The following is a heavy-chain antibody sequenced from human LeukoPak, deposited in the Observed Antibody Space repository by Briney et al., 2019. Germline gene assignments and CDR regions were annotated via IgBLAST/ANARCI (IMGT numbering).Heavy chain of an antibody. J-gene: IGHJ4*02. V-gene: IGHV1-2*02. CDR3: ERVRSPRYFDY. CDR1: GYTFIYYY. CDR2: INPNSGGT. Sequence: ASVKVSCKASGYTFIYYYLHWVRQAPGQGLEWMGWINPNSGGTNYAQKFQGRVTMTRDTSISTAYMELSRLRSDDTDVYYCERVRSPRYFDYWGQGTLVTVSS.